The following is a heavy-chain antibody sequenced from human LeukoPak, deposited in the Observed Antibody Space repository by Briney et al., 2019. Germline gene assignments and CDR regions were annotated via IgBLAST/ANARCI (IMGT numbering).Heavy chain of an antibody. D-gene: IGHD2/OR15-2a*01. Sequence: ASVKVSCKASGYTFTSYDINWVRQATGQGLEWMGWMNPNSGNTGYAQKFQGRVTMTRNTSISTAYMELSSLRSEDTAVYYCARGKLSTNRSYYYYYYYMDVWGKGTTVTVSS. CDR3: ARGKLSTNRSYYYYYYYMDV. CDR1: GYTFTSYD. V-gene: IGHV1-8*01. J-gene: IGHJ6*03. CDR2: MNPNSGNT.